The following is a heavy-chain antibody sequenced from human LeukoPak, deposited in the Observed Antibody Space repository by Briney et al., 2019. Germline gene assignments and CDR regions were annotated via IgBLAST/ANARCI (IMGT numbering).Heavy chain of an antibody. V-gene: IGHV4-39*01. Sequence: PSETLSLTCTVSGGFISSSSYYWGWIRQPPGKGLEWIGSIYYSGSTYYNPSLKSRVTISVDTSKNQFSLKLSSVTAADTAVYYCARFTYWFDPWGQGTLVTVSS. CDR1: GGFISSSSYY. J-gene: IGHJ5*02. CDR2: IYYSGST. CDR3: ARFTYWFDP.